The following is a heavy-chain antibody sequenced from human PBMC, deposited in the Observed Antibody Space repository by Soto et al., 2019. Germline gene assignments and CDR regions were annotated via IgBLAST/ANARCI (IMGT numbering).Heavy chain of an antibody. CDR3: ARDLYDSSGYNEGGFDY. Sequence: SLRLSCTASGFTFSSYGMHWVRQAPGKGLEWVAVISYDGSNKYYADSVKGRFTISRDNSKNTLYLQMNSLRAEDTAVYYCARDLYDSSGYNEGGFDYWGQGTLVTVSS. CDR1: GFTFSSYG. V-gene: IGHV3-30*19. CDR2: ISYDGSNK. D-gene: IGHD3-22*01. J-gene: IGHJ4*02.